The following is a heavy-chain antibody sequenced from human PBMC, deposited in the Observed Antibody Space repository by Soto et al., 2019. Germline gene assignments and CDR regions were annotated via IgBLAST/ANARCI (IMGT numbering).Heavy chain of an antibody. CDR3: ARGRYGDY. D-gene: IGHD1-1*01. V-gene: IGHV1-18*01. CDR1: GYAFTTYG. J-gene: IGHJ4*02. Sequence: QVHLVQSGAEVKKPGASVKVSCQASGYAFTTYGITWVRQAPGQGLEWMGWISAHNGNTNYAQKLQGRDTVTRDTSTSTAYMELRCLRSDDTAVYYCARGRYGDYWGQGALVTVSS. CDR2: ISAHNGNT.